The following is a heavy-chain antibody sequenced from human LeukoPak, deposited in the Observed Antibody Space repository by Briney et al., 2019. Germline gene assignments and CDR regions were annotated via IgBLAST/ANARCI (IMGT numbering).Heavy chain of an antibody. D-gene: IGHD3-22*01. CDR3: ANAGSLVYYDSSGYPDY. CDR1: GFTFDDYV. Sequence: GRSLRLSYAASGFTFDDYVMHWVRQAPGKGLEWVSGISWNNGSIGYADSVKGRFTISRDNAKNSLYLQMNSLRAEDTALYYCANAGSLVYYDSSGYPDYWGQGTLVTVSS. J-gene: IGHJ4*02. CDR2: ISWNNGSI. V-gene: IGHV3-9*01.